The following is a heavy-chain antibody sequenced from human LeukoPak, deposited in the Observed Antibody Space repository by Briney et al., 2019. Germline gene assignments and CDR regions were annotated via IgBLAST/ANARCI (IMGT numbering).Heavy chain of an antibody. J-gene: IGHJ4*02. CDR1: GYSISSGYY. D-gene: IGHD1-26*01. CDR3: ARDKSIVGARLGFDY. V-gene: IGHV4-38-2*02. Sequence: PSETLSLTCTVSGYSISSGYYWGWIRQPPGKGLEWIGSIYHSGSTYYNPSLKSRVTISVDTSKNQFSLKLSSVTAADTAVYYCARDKSIVGARLGFDYWGQGTLVTVSS. CDR2: IYHSGST.